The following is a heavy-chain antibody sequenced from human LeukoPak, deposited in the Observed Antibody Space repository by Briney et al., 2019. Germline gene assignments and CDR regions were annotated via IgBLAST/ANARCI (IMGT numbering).Heavy chain of an antibody. V-gene: IGHV4-34*01. CDR2: INHSGST. J-gene: IGHJ3*02. CDR1: GGSFSGYY. CDR3: ARETPSYDAFDI. Sequence: PSETLSLTCAVYGGSFSGYYWSWIRQPPGKGLEWIGEINHSGSTNYNPSLKSRVTISVGTSKNQFSLKLSSVTAADTAVYYCARETPSYDAFDIWGQGTMVTVSS. D-gene: IGHD1-26*01.